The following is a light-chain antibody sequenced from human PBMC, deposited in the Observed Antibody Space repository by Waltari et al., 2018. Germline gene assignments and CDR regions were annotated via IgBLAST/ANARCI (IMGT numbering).Light chain of an antibody. Sequence: QSVLTQPPSVSGAPGQRVPISCTGTWSTIGAGSASPWYQQRPGKAPTPLVYGVNTRPPGVPDRFFGSKSGTSASLAIPGLQPEDEADYYCQSYDTSLGVVFGGGTKLTVL. V-gene: IGLV1-40*01. J-gene: IGLJ2*01. CDR2: GVN. CDR1: WSTIGAGSA. CDR3: QSYDTSLGVV.